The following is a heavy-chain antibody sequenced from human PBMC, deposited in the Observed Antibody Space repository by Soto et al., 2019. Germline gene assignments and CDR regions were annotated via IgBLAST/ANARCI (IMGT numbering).Heavy chain of an antibody. CDR3: ARAVHTMIQGVRFRVDQ. CDR1: GYTFTAYY. V-gene: IGHV1-2*02. D-gene: IGHD3-10*01. CDR2: INPNGGGT. J-gene: IGHJ4*02. Sequence: QVQLVQSGAEMKKPGASVTVSCESSGYTFTAYYIHWVRQAPGHGLAWMGWINPNGGGTKYSQKFQGRVTMTRDTSIKTAYMELPRLTSDDTAVYYCARAVHTMIQGVRFRVDQWGQGTLVTVSS.